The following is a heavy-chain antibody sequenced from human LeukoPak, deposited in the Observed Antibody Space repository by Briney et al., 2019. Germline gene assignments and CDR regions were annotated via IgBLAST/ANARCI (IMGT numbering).Heavy chain of an antibody. CDR1: GYTFTGYY. Sequence: ASVKVSCKASGYTFTGYYMHWVRQAPGQGLEWMGWINPNSGGTNYAQKFQGRVTMTRDTSIRTAYRERRRLGSDATAGYYCAMGVLRYFDGGDYWGQGTLVTVSS. D-gene: IGHD3-9*01. V-gene: IGHV1-2*02. J-gene: IGHJ4*02. CDR2: INPNSGGT. CDR3: AMGVLRYFDGGDY.